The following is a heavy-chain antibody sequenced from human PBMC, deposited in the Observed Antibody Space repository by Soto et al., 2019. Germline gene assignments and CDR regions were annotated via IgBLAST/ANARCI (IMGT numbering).Heavy chain of an antibody. CDR1: GGSFSGYY. CDR2: INHSGST. CDR3: ARRQSYNWSYVSDY. Sequence: QVQLQQWGAGLLKPSETLSLTCAVYGGSFSGYYWSWIRQPPGKGLEWIGEINHSGSTNYNPSLKSRLTISVDTSKNKFSLKQRSVTAADTAVYYCARRQSYNWSYVSDYWGQGTLVTVSS. V-gene: IGHV4-34*01. J-gene: IGHJ4*02. D-gene: IGHD1-7*01.